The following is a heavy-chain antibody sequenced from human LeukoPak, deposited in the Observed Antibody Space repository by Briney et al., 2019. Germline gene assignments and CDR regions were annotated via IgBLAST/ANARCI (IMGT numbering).Heavy chain of an antibody. CDR2: INPNSGGT. J-gene: IGHJ3*02. D-gene: IGHD6-13*01. V-gene: IGHV1-2*06. CDR1: GYTFTNYA. Sequence: ASVKVSCKASGYTFTNYAVNWLRQAPGQRLEWMGRINPNSGGTNYAQKFQGRVTMTRDTSISTAYMELSRLRSDDTAVYYCAGIAAADDAFDIWGQGTMVTVSS. CDR3: AGIAAADDAFDI.